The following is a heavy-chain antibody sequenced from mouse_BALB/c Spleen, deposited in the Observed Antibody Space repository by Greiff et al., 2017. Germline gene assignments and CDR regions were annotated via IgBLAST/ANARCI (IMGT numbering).Heavy chain of an antibody. J-gene: IGHJ3*01. CDR2: INPSTGYT. V-gene: IGHV1-7*01. Sequence: VQLQQSGAELAKPGASVKMSCKASGYTFTSYWMHWVKQRPGQGLEWIGYINPSTGYTEYNQKFKDKATLTADKSSSTAYMQLSSLTSEDSAVYYCAPYDLRRPWFAYWGQGTLVTVSA. D-gene: IGHD2-3*01. CDR1: GYTFTSYW. CDR3: APYDLRRPWFAY.